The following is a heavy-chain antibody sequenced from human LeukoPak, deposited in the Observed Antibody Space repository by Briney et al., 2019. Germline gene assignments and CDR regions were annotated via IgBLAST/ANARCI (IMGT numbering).Heavy chain of an antibody. CDR3: ARGAYCSSTSCYLGYDY. Sequence: GGSLRLSCAASGFTFSSYSMNWVRQAPGKGLEWVSSISSSSSYIYYADSVKGRFTISRDNAKNSLYLQMNSLRAEDTAVYYCARGAYCSSTSCYLGYDYWGQGTLVTVSS. J-gene: IGHJ4*02. CDR1: GFTFSSYS. CDR2: ISSSSSYI. V-gene: IGHV3-21*01. D-gene: IGHD2-2*01.